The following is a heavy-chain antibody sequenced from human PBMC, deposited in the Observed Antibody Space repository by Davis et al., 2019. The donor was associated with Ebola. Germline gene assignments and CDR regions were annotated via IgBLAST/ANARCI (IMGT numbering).Heavy chain of an antibody. J-gene: IGHJ6*02. CDR1: GDSFSDYF. Sequence: MPSETLSLTCAVYGDSFSDYFWSWIREPPEKGLEWIGEISHHNGYTNYNPSLRSRVAISVDSSKNQFSLKINSVTAADTAVYYCARLWGFWGMDVWGQGTTVTVSS. CDR2: ISHHNGYT. V-gene: IGHV4-34*01. CDR3: ARLWGFWGMDV. D-gene: IGHD7-27*01.